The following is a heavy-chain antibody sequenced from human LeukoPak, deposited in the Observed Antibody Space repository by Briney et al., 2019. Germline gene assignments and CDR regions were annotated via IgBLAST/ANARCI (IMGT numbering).Heavy chain of an antibody. J-gene: IGHJ6*02. D-gene: IGHD5-18*01. V-gene: IGHV3-11*01. CDR2: ISSSGSTI. CDR3: ARDNTAIFYYYGMDV. CDR1: GFTFSDYY. Sequence: PGGSLRLSCAASGFTFSDYYMSWIRQAPGKGLEWVSYISSSGSTIYYADSVKGRFTISRDNDKNSLYLQMNSLRAEDTAAYYCARDNTAIFYYYGMDVWGQGTTVTVSS.